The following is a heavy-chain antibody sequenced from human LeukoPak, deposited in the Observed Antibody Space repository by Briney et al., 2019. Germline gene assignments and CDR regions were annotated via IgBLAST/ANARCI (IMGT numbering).Heavy chain of an antibody. Sequence: SETLALTCTVSGDSISSYYWSWIRQPAGKGLEWIGRIYASGSTNYNPSLKSRVTMSLDTSKNQFSLNLSSVTAADTAVYYCARKALPGNWFDPWGQGTLVTVSS. CDR3: ARKALPGNWFDP. V-gene: IGHV4-4*07. J-gene: IGHJ5*02. CDR1: GDSISSYY. CDR2: IYASGST.